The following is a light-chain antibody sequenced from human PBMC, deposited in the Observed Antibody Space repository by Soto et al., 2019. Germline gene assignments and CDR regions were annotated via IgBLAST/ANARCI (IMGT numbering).Light chain of an antibody. CDR1: SSDVGGHNY. CDR3: SSYTSSSTRV. Sequence: QSALTQPASVSGSPGQSITISCTGTSSDVGGHNYVSWYQQHPGKAPKLVIFDVSDRPSGVSNRFSGSKSGNTASLTISGLQAEDEADYYCSSYTSSSTRVFGTGTKVTVL. J-gene: IGLJ1*01. V-gene: IGLV2-14*01. CDR2: DVS.